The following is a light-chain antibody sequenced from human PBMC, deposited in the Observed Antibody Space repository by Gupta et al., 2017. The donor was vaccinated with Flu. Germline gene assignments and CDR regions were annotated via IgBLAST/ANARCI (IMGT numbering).Light chain of an antibody. J-gene: IGKJ1*01. Sequence: DVVMTQSPLSLLVTLGHLASICCRSSQSLVYSDGNTYLHWFQQKTAQSTRRLIYQVSHRESGVPDKFSGSGSGTDFTLKISRVEAEDVGVYYCMQGSRWPWAFGQGTKVEIK. CDR1: QSLVYSDGNTY. CDR3: MQGSRWPWA. V-gene: IGKV2-30*01. CDR2: QVS.